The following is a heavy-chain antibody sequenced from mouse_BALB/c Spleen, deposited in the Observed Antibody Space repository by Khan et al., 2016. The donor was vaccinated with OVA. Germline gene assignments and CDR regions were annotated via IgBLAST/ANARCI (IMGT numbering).Heavy chain of an antibody. J-gene: IGHJ3*01. D-gene: IGHD4-1*01. V-gene: IGHV5-6*01. Sequence: EVELVESGGDLVKPGGSLKLSCAASGFTFSSYGMSWVRQTPDKRLEWVTTISSGGDYTYYQDSVKGRFTISTDNAKNTLYLQMSSLKSEDTAMYYCASHLTGSFAYWGQGTLVTVSA. CDR3: ASHLTGSFAY. CDR1: GFTFSSYG. CDR2: ISSGGDYT.